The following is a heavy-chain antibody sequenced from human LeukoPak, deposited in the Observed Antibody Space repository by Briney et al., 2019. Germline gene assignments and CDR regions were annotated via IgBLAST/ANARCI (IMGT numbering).Heavy chain of an antibody. CDR3: ARRGRSGSGYSDAFDI. CDR1: GFTFSTYS. Sequence: PGGSLRLSCAASGFTFSTYSMNWARQAPGKGLEWVSSISSSGSYIDYADSVKGRFTISRDNDKNSLYLQMNSLRAEDTAIYYCARRGRSGSGYSDAFDIWGQGTMVTVSS. D-gene: IGHD3-22*01. J-gene: IGHJ3*02. V-gene: IGHV3-21*01. CDR2: ISSSGSYI.